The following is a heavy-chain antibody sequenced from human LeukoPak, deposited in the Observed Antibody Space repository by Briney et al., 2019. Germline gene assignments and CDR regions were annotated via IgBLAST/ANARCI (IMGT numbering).Heavy chain of an antibody. J-gene: IGHJ4*02. CDR1: GYTFTSYG. Sequence: ASVKVSRKASGYTFTSYGISLVRQAPGQGLEWMGWISAYNGNTNYAQKLQGRVTMTTDTSTSTAYMELRSLRSDDTAVYYCARDSTVRGVIITLNLDYWGQGTLVTVSS. D-gene: IGHD3-10*01. CDR3: ARDSTVRGVIITLNLDY. CDR2: ISAYNGNT. V-gene: IGHV1-18*01.